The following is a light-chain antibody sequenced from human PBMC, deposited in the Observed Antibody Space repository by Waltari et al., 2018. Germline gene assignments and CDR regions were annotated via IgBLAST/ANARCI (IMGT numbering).Light chain of an antibody. Sequence: DIQMTQSPSSLSASVGDRVTITCRASQSISSYLNWYKQKPGKAPKLLISAASSLQSGVPSRFSGSGSGTDFTLTISGLRPEDFATYYCQQSYSSPPWTFGQGTKVEIK. CDR3: QQSYSSPPWT. CDR2: AAS. CDR1: QSISSY. V-gene: IGKV1-39*01. J-gene: IGKJ1*01.